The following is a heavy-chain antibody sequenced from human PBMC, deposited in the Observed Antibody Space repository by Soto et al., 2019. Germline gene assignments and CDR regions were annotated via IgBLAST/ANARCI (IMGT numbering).Heavy chain of an antibody. Sequence: GASVKVSCKASGYTFTSYDINWVRQATGQGLEWMGWMNPNSGNTGYAQKFQGRVTMTRNTSISTAYMELSSLRSEDTAVYYCARERYDFWSGYMLIWFDPWGQGTLVTVSS. CDR1: GYTFTSYD. D-gene: IGHD3-3*01. J-gene: IGHJ5*02. CDR2: MNPNSGNT. CDR3: ARERYDFWSGYMLIWFDP. V-gene: IGHV1-8*01.